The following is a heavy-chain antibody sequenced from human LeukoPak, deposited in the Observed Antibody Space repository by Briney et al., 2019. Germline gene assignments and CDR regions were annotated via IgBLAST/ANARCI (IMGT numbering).Heavy chain of an antibody. D-gene: IGHD3-3*01. CDR3: ARDRDFWSGYYADAFDI. CDR1: GGTFSSYA. CDR2: IIPIFGTA. Sequence: ASVKVSCKASGGTFSSYAISWVRQAPGQGLEWMGGIIPIFGTANYAQKFQGRVTITTDESTSTAYMELSSLRSEDTAVYYCARDRDFWSGYYADAFDIWGQGTMVTVSS. J-gene: IGHJ3*02. V-gene: IGHV1-69*05.